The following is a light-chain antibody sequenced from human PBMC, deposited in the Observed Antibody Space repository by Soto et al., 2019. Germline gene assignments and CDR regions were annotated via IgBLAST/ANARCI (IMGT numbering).Light chain of an antibody. V-gene: IGKV3-20*01. CDR1: QSVRNNY. J-gene: IGKJ4*01. CDR2: NGS. Sequence: EIVLTQSPRTLSLSPGERATLSCRSSQSVRNNYLAWYQQKPCQAPSHLIYNGSTRATGIPDRFSGSLSATDFTLTISRLQPEDFAVYYCHQYTGSPHTFGGGTKV. CDR3: HQYTGSPHT.